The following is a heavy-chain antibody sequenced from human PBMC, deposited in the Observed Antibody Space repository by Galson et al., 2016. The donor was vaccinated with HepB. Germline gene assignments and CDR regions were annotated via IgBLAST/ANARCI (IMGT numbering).Heavy chain of an antibody. Sequence: TLSLTCNVSGGSVSSGGYYWSWVRQFPGKGLEWIGCIHYSWSTYNNPSPKSRLSLSIDTSKRQFSLKLNSVTAADTAIYYCARGFASGKFPYNLFAPWGQGILVTVSS. D-gene: IGHD3-10*01. CDR1: GGSVSSGGYY. CDR3: ARGFASGKFPYNLFAP. J-gene: IGHJ5*02. V-gene: IGHV4-31*03. CDR2: IHYSWST.